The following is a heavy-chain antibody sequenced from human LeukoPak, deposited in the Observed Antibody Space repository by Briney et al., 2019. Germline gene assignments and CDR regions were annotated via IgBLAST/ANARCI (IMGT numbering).Heavy chain of an antibody. Sequence: PSETLSLTCTVSGGSISSYYWSWIRQPPGKGLEWIGYIYYSGSTNYNPSLKSRVTISVDTSKNQFSLKPSSVTAADTAVYYCARLYCSSTSCSFLDPWGQGTLVTVSS. J-gene: IGHJ5*02. CDR3: ARLYCSSTSCSFLDP. V-gene: IGHV4-59*08. D-gene: IGHD2-2*01. CDR2: IYYSGST. CDR1: GGSISSYY.